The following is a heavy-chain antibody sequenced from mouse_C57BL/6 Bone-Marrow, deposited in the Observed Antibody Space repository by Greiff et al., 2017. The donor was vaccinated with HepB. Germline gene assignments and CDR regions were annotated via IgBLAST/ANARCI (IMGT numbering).Heavy chain of an antibody. D-gene: IGHD2-3*01. CDR3: ASHGYCDKGAFDY. J-gene: IGHJ2*01. Sequence: VQLQQPGAELVKPGASVKLSCKASGYTFTSYWMHWVKQRPGQGLEWIGRIHPSDRDTNYNQKFKGKATLTVDKSSSTAYMQLSSLTSEDSAVYYGASHGYCDKGAFDYWGQGTTLTVSS. V-gene: IGHV1-74*01. CDR2: IHPSDRDT. CDR1: GYTFTSYW.